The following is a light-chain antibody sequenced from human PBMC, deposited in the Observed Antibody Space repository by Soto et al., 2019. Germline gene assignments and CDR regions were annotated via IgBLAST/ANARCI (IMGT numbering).Light chain of an antibody. CDR3: QSYDSSLSGVV. J-gene: IGLJ2*01. CDR2: GNN. Sequence: QSVLTQRPSVSGAPGQRVTMSCTGSSSNIGAGYDVHWYQQLPGTAPKLLIYGNNNRPSGVPDRFSGSKSGTSASLAITGLQTEDEADYYCQSYDSSLSGVVFGGGTQLTVL. V-gene: IGLV1-40*01. CDR1: SSNIGAGYD.